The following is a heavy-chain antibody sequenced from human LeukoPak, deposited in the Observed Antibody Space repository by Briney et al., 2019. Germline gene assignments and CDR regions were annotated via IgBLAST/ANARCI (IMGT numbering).Heavy chain of an antibody. J-gene: IGHJ6*02. V-gene: IGHV3-49*04. Sequence: GGSLRLSCTASGFTFGDYAMSWVRQAPGKGLEWVGFIRSKAYGGTTEYAASVKGRFTISRDDSKSIAYLQMNNLKTEDTAVYYCAKAIVTYDFWSGYYSAQGYYYGMDVWGQGTTVTVSS. CDR1: GFTFGDYA. D-gene: IGHD3-3*01. CDR2: IRSKAYGGTT. CDR3: AKAIVTYDFWSGYYSAQGYYYGMDV.